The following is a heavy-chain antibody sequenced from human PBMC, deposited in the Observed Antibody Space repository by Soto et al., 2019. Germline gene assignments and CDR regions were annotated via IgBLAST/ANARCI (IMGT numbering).Heavy chain of an antibody. V-gene: IGHV4-30-4*01. J-gene: IGHJ5*02. Sequence: TLSLTCTVSGGSISSGDYYWSWIRQPPGKGLEWIGYIYYSGSTYYNPSLKSRVTISVDTSKNQFSLKLSSVTAADTAVYYCARDPVGTTWFDPWGQGTLVTVSS. CDR2: IYYSGST. CDR3: ARDPVGTTWFDP. D-gene: IGHD1-1*01. CDR1: GGSISSGDYY.